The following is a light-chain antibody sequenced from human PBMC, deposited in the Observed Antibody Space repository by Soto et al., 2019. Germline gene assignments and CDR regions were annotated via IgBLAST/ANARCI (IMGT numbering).Light chain of an antibody. J-gene: IGKJ3*01. CDR1: QTVNTN. CDR3: QQYEEWPHIFT. Sequence: IVMTQFPATLSVSPGERATLSCRASQTVNTNLAWYQQKPGQTPRLLIYGASTRAADVPGRFGGSGSGTEFTLTISSLQSEDSAVYSCQQYEEWPHIFTFGHGTKVEI. CDR2: GAS. V-gene: IGKV3-15*01.